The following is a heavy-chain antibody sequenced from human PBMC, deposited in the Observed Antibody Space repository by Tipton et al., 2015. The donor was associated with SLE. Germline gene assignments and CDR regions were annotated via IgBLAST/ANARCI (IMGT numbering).Heavy chain of an antibody. CDR2: IHYSGST. D-gene: IGHD2-15*01. Sequence: TLSLTCTVSGGSMSNYYWSWIRQPPGKGLEWIAYIHYSGSTNYNPSLKSRVTISVDTSKNEFSVRLSSVTAADTAVYYCAREACSGGNCWFDYWGRGTLVTVSS. CDR1: GGSMSNYY. J-gene: IGHJ2*01. CDR3: AREACSGGNCWFDY. V-gene: IGHV4-59*01.